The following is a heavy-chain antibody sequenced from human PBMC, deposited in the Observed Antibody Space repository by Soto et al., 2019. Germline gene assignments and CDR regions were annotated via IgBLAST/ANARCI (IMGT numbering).Heavy chain of an antibody. CDR2: IYYSGDT. D-gene: IGHD2-15*01. CDR3: AREWSGGRRDGNPDKYYGMDV. J-gene: IGHJ6*02. V-gene: IGHV4-31*03. Sequence: QGQLQESGPGLVKPSQPLSLTCTVSGGSISSGSFYWTWIRQHPGKGMEFIGYIYYSGDTYYNPSLRSRVIISLDTSKNQFSLRLNSVTAADTAVYYCAREWSGGRRDGNPDKYYGMDVWGQGTKVTVSS. CDR1: GGSISSGSFY.